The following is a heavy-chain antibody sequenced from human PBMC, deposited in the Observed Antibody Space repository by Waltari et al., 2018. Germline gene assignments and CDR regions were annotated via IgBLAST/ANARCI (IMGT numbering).Heavy chain of an antibody. CDR2: INHSGST. CDR1: GGSFSGYY. Sequence: QVQLQQWGAGLLKPSETLSLTCAVYGGSFSGYYWSWIRTPPGKGLGWIGEINHSGSTNYNPSLKSRVTISVDTSKNQFSLKLSSVTAADTAVYYCARGKDSSGYYLPNFDYWGQGTLVTVSS. CDR3: ARGKDSSGYYLPNFDY. D-gene: IGHD3-22*01. V-gene: IGHV4-34*01. J-gene: IGHJ4*02.